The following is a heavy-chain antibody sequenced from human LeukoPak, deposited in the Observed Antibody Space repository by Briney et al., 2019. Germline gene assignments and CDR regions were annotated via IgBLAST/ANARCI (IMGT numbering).Heavy chain of an antibody. Sequence: GGTLRLSCAASGFTFSSYGMSWVRQAPGKGLEWVSSISSSGTYIYYADSVQGRFTISRDNAKNSLYLQMNSLRAEDTAVYYCARGNGNYRYYFDYWGQGTLVTVSS. CDR2: ISSSGTYI. J-gene: IGHJ4*02. D-gene: IGHD1-7*01. CDR1: GFTFSSYG. V-gene: IGHV3-21*01. CDR3: ARGNGNYRYYFDY.